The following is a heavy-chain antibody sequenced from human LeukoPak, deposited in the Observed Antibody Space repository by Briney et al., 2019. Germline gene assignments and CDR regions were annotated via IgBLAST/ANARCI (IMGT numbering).Heavy chain of an antibody. CDR3: AKLEDSSGWYFSFFDY. CDR2: ISSSSNYI. D-gene: IGHD6-19*01. J-gene: IGHJ4*02. CDR1: GFTLSFYN. V-gene: IGHV3-21*04. Sequence: GGSLRLSCAASGFTLSFYNMNWVRQAPGKGLEWVSFISSSSNYIYYADSVKGRFTISRDNSKNTLYLQMNSLRAEDTAVYYCAKLEDSSGWYFSFFDYWGQGTLVTVS.